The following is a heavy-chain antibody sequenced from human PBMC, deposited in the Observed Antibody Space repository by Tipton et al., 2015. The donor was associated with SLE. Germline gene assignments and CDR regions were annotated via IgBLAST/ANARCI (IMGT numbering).Heavy chain of an antibody. J-gene: IGHJ3*02. CDR1: GYTFTSYG. D-gene: IGHD2-15*01. V-gene: IGHV1-69*06. Sequence: QLVQSGAEVKKPGASVKVSCKASGYTFTSYGISWVRQAPGQGLEWMGGIIPIFGTANYAQKFQGRVTITADKSTSTAYMELSSLRSEDTAVYYCARFELGYCSGGSCYDAFDIWGQGTMVTVSS. CDR2: IIPIFGTA. CDR3: ARFELGYCSGGSCYDAFDI.